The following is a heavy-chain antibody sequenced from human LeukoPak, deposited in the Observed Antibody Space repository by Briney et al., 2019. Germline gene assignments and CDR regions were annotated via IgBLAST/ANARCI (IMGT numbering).Heavy chain of an antibody. J-gene: IGHJ3*02. D-gene: IGHD3-10*01. Sequence: GGSLRLSCAASEFTFSSYSMNWVRQAPGKGLEWVSSISSSSSDIHYADSVKGRFTISRDNAKNSLYLQMNSLRAEDTAVYYCARASLWSGDLRGAPHDAFDIWGQGTLVTVSS. CDR1: EFTFSSYS. CDR3: ARASLWSGDLRGAPHDAFDI. CDR2: ISSSSSDI. V-gene: IGHV3-21*01.